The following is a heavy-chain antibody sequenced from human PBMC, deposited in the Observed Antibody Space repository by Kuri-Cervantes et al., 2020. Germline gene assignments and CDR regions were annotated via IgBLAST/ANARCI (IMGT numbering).Heavy chain of an antibody. J-gene: IGHJ2*01. Sequence: GESLKISCRASGFTFGDYAMSWVRQVPGKGLEWVGVLSSKGDGGTTEYAASVKGRFTISRENAKNSLYLQMNSLRAGDTAVYYCARGGYDYVWGSYRYLWYFDLWGRGTLVTVSS. CDR1: GFTFGDYA. CDR3: ARGGYDYVWGSYRYLWYFDL. D-gene: IGHD3-16*02. V-gene: IGHV3-49*04. CDR2: LSSKGDGGTT.